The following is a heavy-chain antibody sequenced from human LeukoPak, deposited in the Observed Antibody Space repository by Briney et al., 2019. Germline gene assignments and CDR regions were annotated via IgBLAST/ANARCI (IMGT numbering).Heavy chain of an antibody. CDR3: ARVDIVGATAYLYYFDY. J-gene: IGHJ4*02. D-gene: IGHD1-26*01. CDR1: GFTFGKYW. V-gene: IGHV3-7*03. Sequence: GGSLRLSCVASGFTFGKYWMSWVRQAPGKGLEWVANIKLDGSEKNYVDSVKGRFTISRDNTKNSLYLQMNSLRAEDTAVFYCARVDIVGATAYLYYFDYWGQGTLVTVSS. CDR2: IKLDGSEK.